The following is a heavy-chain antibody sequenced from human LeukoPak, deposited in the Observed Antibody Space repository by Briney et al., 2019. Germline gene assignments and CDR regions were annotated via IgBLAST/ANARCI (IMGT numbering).Heavy chain of an antibody. Sequence: PGGSLRLSCAASGFTFSSYAMHWVRQAPGKGLEWVAVISYDGSNKYYADSVKGRFTISRDNSKNTLYLQMNSLRVEDTAVYYCARDYSGWYYFDYWGQGTLVTVSS. CDR2: ISYDGSNK. V-gene: IGHV3-30*04. J-gene: IGHJ4*02. CDR3: ARDYSGWYYFDY. D-gene: IGHD6-19*01. CDR1: GFTFSSYA.